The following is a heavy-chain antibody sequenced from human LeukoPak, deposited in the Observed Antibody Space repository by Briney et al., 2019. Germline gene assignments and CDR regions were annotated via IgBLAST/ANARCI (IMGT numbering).Heavy chain of an antibody. J-gene: IGHJ3*02. V-gene: IGHV4-30-2*01. CDR2: IYHSGST. Sequence: KPSQTLSLTCAVSGGSISSGGYSWSWIRQPPGKGLEWIGYIYHSGSTYYNPSLKSRVTISVDRSKNQFSLKLSSVTAADTAVYYCARGDYYDSSGYLGEVRDAFDIWGQGTMVTVSS. D-gene: IGHD3-22*01. CDR1: GGSISSGGYS. CDR3: ARGDYYDSSGYLGEVRDAFDI.